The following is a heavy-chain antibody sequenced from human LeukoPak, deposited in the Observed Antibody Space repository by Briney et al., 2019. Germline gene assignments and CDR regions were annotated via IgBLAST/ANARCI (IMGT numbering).Heavy chain of an antibody. Sequence: GGSLRLSCAASGFTFSSYSMNWVRQAPGKGLEWVSSISSSSSYIYYADSVKGRFTISRDNAKNSLYLQMNSLRAEDTAVYYCARDPSNYYGSGSLFYWGQGTLVTVSS. D-gene: IGHD3-10*01. CDR3: ARDPSNYYGSGSLFY. CDR1: GFTFSSYS. V-gene: IGHV3-21*01. CDR2: ISSSSSYI. J-gene: IGHJ4*02.